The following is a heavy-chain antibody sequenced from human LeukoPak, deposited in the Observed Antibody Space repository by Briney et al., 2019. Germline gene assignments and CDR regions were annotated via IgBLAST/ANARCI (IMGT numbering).Heavy chain of an antibody. CDR3: AKDIYYYYYYMDV. CDR1: GFTFDDYA. CDR2: ISWNSGSI. V-gene: IGHV3-9*01. Sequence: PGGSLRLSCAASGFTFDDYAMHWVRQAPGRGLEWVSGISWNSGSIGYADSVKDRFTISRDNAKNSLYLQMNSLRAEDTVLYYCAKDIYYYYYYMDVWGKGTAVTVSS. J-gene: IGHJ6*03.